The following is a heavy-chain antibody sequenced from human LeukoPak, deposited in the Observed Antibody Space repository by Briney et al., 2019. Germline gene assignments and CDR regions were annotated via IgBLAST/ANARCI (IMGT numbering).Heavy chain of an antibody. V-gene: IGHV4-34*01. CDR3: ARRYNWNDVFDY. J-gene: IGHJ4*02. Sequence: SETLSLTCAVYGGSFSGYYWSWIRQPPGKGLEWIGSIYYSGSTYYNPSLKSRVTISVDTSKNQFSLKLSSVTAADTAVYYCARRYNWNDVFDYWGQGTLVTVSS. CDR2: IYYSGST. D-gene: IGHD1-1*01. CDR1: GGSFSGYY.